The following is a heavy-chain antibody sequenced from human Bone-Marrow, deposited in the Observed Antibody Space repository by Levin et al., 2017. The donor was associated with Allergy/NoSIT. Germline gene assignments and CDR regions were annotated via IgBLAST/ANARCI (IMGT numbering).Heavy chain of an antibody. J-gene: IGHJ4*02. V-gene: IGHV3-11*06. Sequence: GGSLRLSCAASGFTFSDYYMSWIRQAPGKGLEWVSYISSSSSYTNYADSVKGRFTISRDNAKNSLYLQMNSLRAEDTAVYYCARAGYYVLSVVAELDYWGQGTLVTVSS. CDR1: GFTFSDYY. D-gene: IGHD2-15*01. CDR3: ARAGYYVLSVVAELDY. CDR2: ISSSSSYT.